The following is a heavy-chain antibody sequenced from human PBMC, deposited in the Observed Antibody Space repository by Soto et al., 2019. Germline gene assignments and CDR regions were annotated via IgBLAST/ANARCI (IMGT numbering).Heavy chain of an antibody. V-gene: IGHV1-18*01. CDR3: ATTTGYSYYYYGMGV. CDR2: ISAYNGDT. D-gene: IGHD3-9*01. CDR1: GYHLTSYG. Sequence: QVQLVQSGAEVKKPGASVKVSCKASGYHLTSYGISWVRQAPGQGLEWMGWISAYNGDTNYAQKFQGRGTLTTDTSTSTAYMELVSLRSDDTAVYYCATTTGYSYYYYGMGVWGQGTTVTVSS. J-gene: IGHJ6*02.